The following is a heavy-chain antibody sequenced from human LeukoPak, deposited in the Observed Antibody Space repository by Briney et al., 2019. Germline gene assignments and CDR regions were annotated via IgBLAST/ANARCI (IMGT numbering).Heavy chain of an antibody. CDR2: IYYSGST. CDR3: ARDRRGVDYYYGMDV. V-gene: IGHV4-31*03. D-gene: IGHD2-21*01. J-gene: IGHJ6*04. Sequence: SETLSLTCTVSGGSISSGGYYWSWIRQHPGKGLEWIGYIYYSGSTYYNPSLKSRLTISVDTSKNRFSLKLSSVIAADPAVYYCARDRRGVDYYYGMDVWGKGTTVTVSS. CDR1: GGSISSGGYY.